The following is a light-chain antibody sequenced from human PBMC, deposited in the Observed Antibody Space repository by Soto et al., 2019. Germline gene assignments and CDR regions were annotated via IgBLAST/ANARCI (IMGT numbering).Light chain of an antibody. CDR2: GNT. CDR1: SSNIGAGYD. J-gene: IGLJ3*02. V-gene: IGLV1-40*01. Sequence: QSVLTQPHSVSGAPGQRVTISCTGSSSNIGAGYDVHWYRQLPGTAPKLLIYGNTNRPSGVPDRFSGSKSGTSASLAITGLQAEDEADYYCQSYDISLSGWVFGGGTKLTVL. CDR3: QSYDISLSGWV.